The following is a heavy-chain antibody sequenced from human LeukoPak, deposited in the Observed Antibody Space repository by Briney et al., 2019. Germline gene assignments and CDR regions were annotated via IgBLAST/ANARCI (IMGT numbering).Heavy chain of an antibody. V-gene: IGHV4-4*07. D-gene: IGHD3-22*01. CDR3: ARSGWTYDGSSYWNLHLDY. CDR2: IYTSGST. J-gene: IGHJ4*02. CDR1: GGSISSYY. Sequence: SETLSLTCTVSGGSISSYYWSWIRQPAGKGLEWIGRIYTSGSTNYNPSLKSRVTISVDTSKNQLSLKLSSVTAADTAVYYCARSGWTYDGSSYWNLHLDYWGQGTLVTVSS.